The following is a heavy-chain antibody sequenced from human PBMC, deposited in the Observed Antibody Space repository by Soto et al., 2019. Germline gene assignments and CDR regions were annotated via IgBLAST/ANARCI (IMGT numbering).Heavy chain of an antibody. Sequence: SQTLSLTSTVSGGTISSYYCSCIRQPPGKGLEWIGYICYSGSTNYNPSLKSRVTISVDTSKNQFSLKLSSVTAADTAVYYCARGGSSWYLAYYYYYMDVWGKGITVTVSS. CDR1: GGTISSYY. D-gene: IGHD6-13*01. CDR2: ICYSGST. V-gene: IGHV4-59*01. J-gene: IGHJ6*03. CDR3: ARGGSSWYLAYYYYYMDV.